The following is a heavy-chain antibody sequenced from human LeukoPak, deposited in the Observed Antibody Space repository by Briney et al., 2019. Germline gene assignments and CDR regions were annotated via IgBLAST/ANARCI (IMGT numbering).Heavy chain of an antibody. J-gene: IGHJ4*02. CDR1: GGSISSYY. V-gene: IGHV4-4*07. CDR2: IYTSGST. CDR3: ARVSADPNDYGKLDY. Sequence: SETLSLTCTVSGGSISSYYWSWIRQPPGKGLEWIGRIYTSGSTNYNPSLKSRVTMSVDTSKNQFSLKLSSVTAADTAVYYCARVSADPNDYGKLDYWGQGTLVTVSS. D-gene: IGHD4-17*01.